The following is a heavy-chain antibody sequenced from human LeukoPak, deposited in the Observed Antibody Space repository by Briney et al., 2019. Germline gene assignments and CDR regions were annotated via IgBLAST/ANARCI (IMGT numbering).Heavy chain of an antibody. CDR1: GFTFSSYG. Sequence: GSLRLSCAAPGFTFSSYGMHWVRQPPGKGLEWTGEINHSGSTNYNPSLKSRVTISVDTSKNQFSLKLSSVTAADTAVYYCARDIKTPNYYYYGMDVWGQGTTVTVSS. V-gene: IGHV4-34*01. CDR2: INHSGST. D-gene: IGHD3-10*01. J-gene: IGHJ6*02. CDR3: ARDIKTPNYYYYGMDV.